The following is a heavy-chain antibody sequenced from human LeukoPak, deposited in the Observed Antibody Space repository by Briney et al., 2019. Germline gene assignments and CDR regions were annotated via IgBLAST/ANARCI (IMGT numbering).Heavy chain of an antibody. V-gene: IGHV3-64D*09. CDR1: GFTFSSYS. J-gene: IGHJ4*02. Sequence: PGGSLRLSCAASGFTFSSYSMNWVRQAPGKGLEYVSAISSNGGSTYYADSVKGRFTISRDNSKNTLYLQMSSLRAEDTAVYYCVKGYYDSSGQLWGQGTLVTVSS. CDR2: ISSNGGST. CDR3: VKGYYDSSGQL. D-gene: IGHD3-22*01.